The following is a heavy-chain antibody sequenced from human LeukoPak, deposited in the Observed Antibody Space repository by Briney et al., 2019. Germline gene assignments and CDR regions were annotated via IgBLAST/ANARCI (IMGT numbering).Heavy chain of an antibody. V-gene: IGHV4-59*01. D-gene: IGHD3-3*01. J-gene: IGHJ4*02. CDR3: ARTTSYGYYTH. CDR2: IYYSGST. CDR1: GGSISSYY. Sequence: SETLSLTCTVSGGSISSYYWGWIRQPPAKGLEWIGYIYYSGSTNYNPSLKSRVTVSVDTSKTQFSLRLNSVTAADTAVYYCARTTSYGYYTHWGQGTLVTVSS.